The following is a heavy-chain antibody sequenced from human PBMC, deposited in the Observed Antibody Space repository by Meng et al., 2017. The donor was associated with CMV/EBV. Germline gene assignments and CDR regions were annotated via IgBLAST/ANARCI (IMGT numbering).Heavy chain of an antibody. D-gene: IGHD3-3*01. CDR2: IRYDGSNK. CDR1: GFTFSSYG. CDR3: AKQGYDFWSGSFDY. V-gene: IGHV3-30*02. Sequence: QVEVGEAGGGVVQPGGSLRLSCAASGFTFSSYGMHWVRQAPGKGLEWVAFIRYDGSNKYYADSVKGRFTISRDNSKNTLYLQMNSLRAEDTAVYYCAKQGYDFWSGSFDYWGQGTLVTVSS. J-gene: IGHJ4*02.